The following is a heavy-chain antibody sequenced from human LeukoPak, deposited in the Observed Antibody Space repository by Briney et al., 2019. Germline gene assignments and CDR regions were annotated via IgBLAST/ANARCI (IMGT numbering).Heavy chain of an antibody. J-gene: IGHJ4*02. CDR2: IKSKTDGGTT. Sequence: GGSLRLSFAASGFTFSNAWMSWVRQAPGKGLEWVGRIKSKTDGGTTDYAAPVKGRFTISRDDSKNTLYLQMNSLKTEDTAVYYCTSVNWNYEAFDYWGQGTLVTVSS. D-gene: IGHD1-7*01. V-gene: IGHV3-15*01. CDR3: TSVNWNYEAFDY. CDR1: GFTFSNAW.